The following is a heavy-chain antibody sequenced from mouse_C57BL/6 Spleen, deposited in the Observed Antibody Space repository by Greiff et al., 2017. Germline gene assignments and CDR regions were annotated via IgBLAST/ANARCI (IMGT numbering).Heavy chain of an antibody. D-gene: IGHD2-4*01. Sequence: VHVKQSGPELVKPGASVKISCKASGYSFTDYNMNWVKQSNGKSLEWIGVINPNYGTTSYNQKFKGKATLTVDQSSSTAYMQLNSLTSEDSAVYYCASHYDYDYAMDYWGQGTSVTVSS. V-gene: IGHV1-39*01. J-gene: IGHJ4*01. CDR2: INPNYGTT. CDR3: ASHYDYDYAMDY. CDR1: GYSFTDYN.